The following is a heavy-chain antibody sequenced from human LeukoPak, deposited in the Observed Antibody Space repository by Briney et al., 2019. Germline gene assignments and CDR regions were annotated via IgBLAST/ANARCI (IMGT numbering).Heavy chain of an antibody. CDR3: ARDTYGGNSGAGYYYYMDV. CDR2: IYTSGST. Sequence: SETLSLTCTVSGGSISSGSYYWSWIRQPAGKGLEWIGRIYTSGSTNYNPSLKSRVTIPVDTSKNQFSLKLSSVTAADTAVYYCARDTYGGNSGAGYYYYMDVWGKGTTVTISS. CDR1: GGSISSGSYY. J-gene: IGHJ6*03. V-gene: IGHV4-61*02. D-gene: IGHD4-23*01.